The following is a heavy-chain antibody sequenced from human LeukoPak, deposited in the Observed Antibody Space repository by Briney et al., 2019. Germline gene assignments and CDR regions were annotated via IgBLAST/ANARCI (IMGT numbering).Heavy chain of an antibody. V-gene: IGHV3-66*01. J-gene: IGHJ4*02. CDR1: GFTVSSNY. D-gene: IGHD2-15*01. Sequence: PGGSLRLSCAASGFTVSSNYMSWVRQAPGKGLEWVSIINSGGTTYYADSVKGRFTISRDNSKNTLYLQMNSLRAEDTAVYYCARGRGEGYCSGGSCYLFDYWGQGTLVTVSS. CDR2: INSGGTT. CDR3: ARGRGEGYCSGGSCYLFDY.